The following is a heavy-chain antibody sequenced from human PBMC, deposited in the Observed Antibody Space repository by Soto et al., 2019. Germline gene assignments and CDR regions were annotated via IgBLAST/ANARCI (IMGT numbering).Heavy chain of an antibody. Sequence: GGSLRLSCEVSGFTLSAYGMHWVRQAPGKGLEWVAAISHDGTNKNYGDSVKGRFTISRDNSKKTLYLQMNSLRPEDTALYYCAKRRLNTITSLSDWWGQGVQVTVSS. D-gene: IGHD3-16*02. V-gene: IGHV3-30*18. CDR3: AKRRLNTITSLSDW. J-gene: IGHJ1*01. CDR2: ISHDGTNK. CDR1: GFTLSAYG.